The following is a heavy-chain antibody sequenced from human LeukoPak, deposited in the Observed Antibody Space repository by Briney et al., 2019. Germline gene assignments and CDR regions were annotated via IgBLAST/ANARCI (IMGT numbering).Heavy chain of an antibody. CDR2: ISGSGGST. D-gene: IGHD5-18*01. CDR1: GFTFSSYA. Sequence: PGGSLRLSCAASGFTFSSYAMSWVRQAPGKGLEWVSTISGSGGSTYYADSVQDRFTISRDNSKNTLYLQMDSLRAEDTAVYYCAKQWIQLWSPPDYWGQGTPVTVSS. V-gene: IGHV3-23*01. CDR3: AKQWIQLWSPPDY. J-gene: IGHJ4*02.